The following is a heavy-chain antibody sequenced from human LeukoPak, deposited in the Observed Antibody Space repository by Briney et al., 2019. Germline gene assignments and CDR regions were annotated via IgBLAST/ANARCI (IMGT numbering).Heavy chain of an antibody. D-gene: IGHD6-19*01. CDR3: AKESSGWYVGYYFDY. V-gene: IGHV3-30*18. CDR1: GFTFSSYG. Sequence: PGGSLRLSCAASGFTFSSYGMHWVRQAPGKGLEWVAVISYDGSKKYYADSVKGRFTISRDNSKNTLYLQMNSLRAEDTAVYYCAKESSGWYVGYYFDYWGQGTLVTVSS. J-gene: IGHJ4*02. CDR2: ISYDGSKK.